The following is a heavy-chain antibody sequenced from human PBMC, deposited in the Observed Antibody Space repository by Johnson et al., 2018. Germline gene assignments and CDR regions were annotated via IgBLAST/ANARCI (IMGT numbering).Heavy chain of an antibody. D-gene: IGHD3-22*01. Sequence: QVQLVQSGGGLVQPGGSLRLSCAASGFTFSSYAMHWVRQAPGTGLEYVSAISGSGGSTYYADSVKGRFTISRDNSKTTLYLQMNSLRAGDTAVYYCAKVAEFSCDYYDSSGYYRPHDAFDIWGQGTRVTVSS. CDR2: ISGSGGST. CDR1: GFTFSSYA. CDR3: AKVAEFSCDYYDSSGYYRPHDAFDI. V-gene: IGHV3-64*04. J-gene: IGHJ3*02.